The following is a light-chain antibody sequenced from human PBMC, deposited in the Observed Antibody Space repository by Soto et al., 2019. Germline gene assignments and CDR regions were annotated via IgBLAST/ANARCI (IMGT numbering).Light chain of an antibody. CDR2: ETD. CDR1: DSNIGASYD. CDR3: QSYGSGLSVV. Sequence: QSVLTQPPSVSGAPGQRVTITYTGSDSNIGASYDVNWYQHLPGAAPKLLIYETDNRPSGVPDRFSASRSGASASLAIAELQTGDEGDYYCQSYGSGLSVVFGGGTKLTVL. J-gene: IGLJ2*01. V-gene: IGLV1-40*01.